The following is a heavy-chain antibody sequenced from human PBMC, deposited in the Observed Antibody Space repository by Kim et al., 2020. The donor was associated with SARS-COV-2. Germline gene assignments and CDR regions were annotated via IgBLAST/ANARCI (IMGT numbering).Heavy chain of an antibody. J-gene: IGHJ6*02. D-gene: IGHD7-27*01. Sequence: GGSLRLSCAASGFTFSSYAMSWVRQAPGKGLEWVSAISGSGGSTYYADSVKGRFTISRDNSKNTLYLQMNSLRAEDTAIYYCAKGKNWGPSGEDVWGQGTTVTVSS. CDR1: GFTFSSYA. V-gene: IGHV3-23*01. CDR2: ISGSGGST. CDR3: AKGKNWGPSGEDV.